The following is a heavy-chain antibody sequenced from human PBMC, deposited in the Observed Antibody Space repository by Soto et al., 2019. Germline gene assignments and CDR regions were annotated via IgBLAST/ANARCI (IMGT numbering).Heavy chain of an antibody. V-gene: IGHV4-39*01. D-gene: IGHD3-22*01. CDR1: GGSIRNRNYY. CDR2: IHYSGST. CDR3: ARHLDDSSGYYLPYFDY. J-gene: IGHJ4*02. Sequence: SETLSLTCTVSGGSIRNRNYYWGWIRQPPGKGLEWIGTIHYSGSTYYNPSLKSRVTISVDTSKNQFSLKLSSVTAADTAVYYCARHLDDSSGYYLPYFDYWGQGTLVTVSS.